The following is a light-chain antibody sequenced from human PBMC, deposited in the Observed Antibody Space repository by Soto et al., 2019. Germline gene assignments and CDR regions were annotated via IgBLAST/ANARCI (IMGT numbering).Light chain of an antibody. V-gene: IGKV3-15*01. Sequence: EIVMTQSPATLSVSPGETATLSCRASQSVSSNLDWYQQKPGQAPRLLIYGASTRATDIPARFSGSGSGTEFTLTISSLQSEDVAVYYCQQYNNFWTFGQGTKVEIK. CDR3: QQYNNFWT. CDR1: QSVSSN. CDR2: GAS. J-gene: IGKJ1*01.